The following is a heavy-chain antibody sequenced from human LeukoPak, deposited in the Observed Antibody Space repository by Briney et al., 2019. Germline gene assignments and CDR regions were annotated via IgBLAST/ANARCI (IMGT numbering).Heavy chain of an antibody. Sequence: PSETLSLTCAVYGGSFSGYYWNWIRQPPGKGLEWIGEINQSGSTNYNPSLKSRVTISFDTSKNQFSLKLSSVTAADTALYYCARRPYASGSYSYWGQGALVTVSS. J-gene: IGHJ4*02. CDR3: ARRPYASGSYSY. CDR1: GGSFSGYY. D-gene: IGHD3-10*01. V-gene: IGHV4-34*01. CDR2: INQSGST.